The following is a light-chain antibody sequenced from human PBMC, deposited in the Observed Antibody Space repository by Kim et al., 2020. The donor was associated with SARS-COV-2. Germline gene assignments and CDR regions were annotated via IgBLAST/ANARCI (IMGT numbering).Light chain of an antibody. CDR3: EQSYIGPRT. CDR2: AAS. CDR1: QSISSY. J-gene: IGKJ1*01. V-gene: IGKV1-39*01. Sequence: DIQMTQSPSSLSASVGDRVTITCRASQSISSYLNWYQQKPGKAPKLLIYAASSLQSGVPSRFSGSGSETDFTLTISSLQPEDFATYYCEQSYIGPRTFGQGAQVDIK.